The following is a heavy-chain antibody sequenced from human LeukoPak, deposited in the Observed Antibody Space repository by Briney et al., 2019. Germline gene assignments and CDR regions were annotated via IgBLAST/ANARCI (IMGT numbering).Heavy chain of an antibody. Sequence: ASVKVSCKASGGTFSRYGVSWVRQAPGEGLEWMGGIIPIFGTPKYAQTFQGRVTITADESTSTAYMELSSLRSEDTAVYYCAEEQQLGAFDVWGQGTMVTVSS. CDR1: GGTFSRYG. D-gene: IGHD6-13*01. CDR2: IIPIFGTP. V-gene: IGHV1-69*13. J-gene: IGHJ3*01. CDR3: AEEQQLGAFDV.